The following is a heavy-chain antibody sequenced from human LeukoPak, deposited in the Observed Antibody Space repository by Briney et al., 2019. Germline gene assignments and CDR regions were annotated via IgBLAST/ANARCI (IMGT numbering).Heavy chain of an antibody. CDR1: GFTFSSYA. CDR3: AKSDGYYGSSGYYS. V-gene: IGHV3-23*01. Sequence: GGSLRLSCAASGFTFSSYAMSWVRQAPGKGLEWVSAISGSGGSTYYADSVKGRFTISRDDSKNTLYLQMNSLRAEDTAVYYCAKSDGYYGSSGYYSWGQGTLVTVSS. CDR2: ISGSGGST. D-gene: IGHD3-22*01. J-gene: IGHJ4*02.